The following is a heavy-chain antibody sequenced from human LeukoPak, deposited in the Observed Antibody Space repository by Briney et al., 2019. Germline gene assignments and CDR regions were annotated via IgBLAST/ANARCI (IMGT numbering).Heavy chain of an antibody. Sequence: GGSLRLSCAASGFTFRSYNMNWVRQAPGKRPEWVSSISSSISYIYYADSVKGRFTISRDNAKNSLYLQMNSLRAEDTALYYCARGASRADYWGQGTLVTVSS. CDR3: ARGASRADY. V-gene: IGHV3-21*01. CDR2: ISSSISYI. CDR1: GFTFRSYN. J-gene: IGHJ4*02.